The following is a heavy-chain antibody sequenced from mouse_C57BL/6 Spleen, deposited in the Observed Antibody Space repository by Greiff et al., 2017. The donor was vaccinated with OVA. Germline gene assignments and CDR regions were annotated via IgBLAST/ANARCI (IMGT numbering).Heavy chain of an antibody. V-gene: IGHV1-81*01. D-gene: IGHD1-1*01. Sequence: VQLQQSGAELARPGASVKLSCKASGYTFTSYGISWVKQRTGQGLEWIGEIYPRSGNTYYNEKFKGKATLTADKSSSTAYMELRSLTSEDSAVYFCARLDYGSSSYYFDYWGQGTTLTVSS. J-gene: IGHJ2*01. CDR3: ARLDYGSSSYYFDY. CDR2: IYPRSGNT. CDR1: GYTFTSYG.